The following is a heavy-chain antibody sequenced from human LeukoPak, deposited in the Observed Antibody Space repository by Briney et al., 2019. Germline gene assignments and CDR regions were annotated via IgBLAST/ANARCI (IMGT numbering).Heavy chain of an antibody. V-gene: IGHV4-59*12. Sequence: SETLSLTCTVFGGAISSYYWNWIRQPPGKGLEWIGYIYYSGSTDYNPSLKSRVTITVDTSKNQFSLKLSSVTAADTAVYYCARDNPHDYYGSGSYSYWGQGTLVTVSS. D-gene: IGHD3-10*01. J-gene: IGHJ4*02. CDR3: ARDNPHDYYGSGSYSY. CDR1: GGAISSYY. CDR2: IYYSGST.